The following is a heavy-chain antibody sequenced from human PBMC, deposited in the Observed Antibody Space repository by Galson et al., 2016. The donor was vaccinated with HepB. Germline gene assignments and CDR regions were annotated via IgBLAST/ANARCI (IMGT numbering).Heavy chain of an antibody. D-gene: IGHD7-27*01. CDR1: EFTVSSNY. Sequence: SLRLSCAASEFTVSSNYMAWVRQAPGKGLEWVSIIYSGGDTYYAHSGKGRFTIPRDNSKNTVSLQMNSLRAEDTAVYYCARGVWVAPDWGPPWGFDLWGQGTMVTVSS. CDR2: IYSGGDT. J-gene: IGHJ3*01. V-gene: IGHV3-53*01. CDR3: ARGVWVAPDWGPPWGFDL.